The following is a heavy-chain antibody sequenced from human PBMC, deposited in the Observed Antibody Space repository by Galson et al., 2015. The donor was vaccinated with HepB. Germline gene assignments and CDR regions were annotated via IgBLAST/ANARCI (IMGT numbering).Heavy chain of an antibody. J-gene: IGHJ2*01. CDR1: GFTFTSSA. V-gene: IGHV1-58*01. CDR2: IVVGSGNT. CDR3: AAESVTQTPDGQHQADWYFDL. Sequence: SVKVSCKASGFTFTSSAVQWVRQARGQRLEWIGWIVVGSGNTNYAQKFQERVTITRDMSTSTAYMELSSLRSEDTAVYYCAAESVTQTPDGQHQADWYFDLWGRGTLVTVSS. D-gene: IGHD4-17*01.